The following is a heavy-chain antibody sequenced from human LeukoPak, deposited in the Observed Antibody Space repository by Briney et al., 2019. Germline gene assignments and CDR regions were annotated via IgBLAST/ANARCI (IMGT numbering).Heavy chain of an antibody. Sequence: ASVRASCKASGYTFTSYGISWVRQAPGQGLEWMGWISAYNGNTNYAQKLQGRVTMTTDTSTSTAYMELRSLRSDDTAVYYCARGGFGSSGYYSIPFDYWGQGTLVTVSS. D-gene: IGHD3-22*01. CDR3: ARGGFGSSGYYSIPFDY. CDR2: ISAYNGNT. CDR1: GYTFTSYG. V-gene: IGHV1-18*01. J-gene: IGHJ4*02.